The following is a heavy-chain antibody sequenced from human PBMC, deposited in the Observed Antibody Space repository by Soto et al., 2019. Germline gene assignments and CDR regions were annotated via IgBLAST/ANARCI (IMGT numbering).Heavy chain of an antibody. V-gene: IGHV4-59*01. CDR1: GGSISSYY. Sequence: SETLSLTCTVSGGSISSYYWSWIRQPPGKGLEWIGHIYYSGSTNYNPSLKSRFSISVDTSKNQFSLKLRSVTAADTAVYYCARDAVTTVTTGKVARDYYYYYMDVWGKGTTVTVSS. CDR2: IYYSGST. CDR3: ARDAVTTVTTGKVARDYYYYYMDV. D-gene: IGHD4-4*01. J-gene: IGHJ6*03.